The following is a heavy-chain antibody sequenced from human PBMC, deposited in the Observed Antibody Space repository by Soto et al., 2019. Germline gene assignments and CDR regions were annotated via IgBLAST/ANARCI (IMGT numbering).Heavy chain of an antibody. V-gene: IGHV3-23*01. CDR2: ISGSGGST. Sequence: GGSLRLSCAASGFTFSSYAMSWVRQAPGKGLEWVSAISGSGGSTYYADSVKGRFTISRDNSKNTLYLQMNSLRAEDTAVYYCAKDYNPYSGSYYSYYYYGMDVWGQGTTVTVSS. CDR3: AKDYNPYSGSYYSYYYYGMDV. CDR1: GFTFSSYA. J-gene: IGHJ6*02. D-gene: IGHD1-26*01.